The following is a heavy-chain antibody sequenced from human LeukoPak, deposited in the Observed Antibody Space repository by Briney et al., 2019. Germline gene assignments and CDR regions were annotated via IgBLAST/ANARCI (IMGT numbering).Heavy chain of an antibody. Sequence: ASVKDSCQASGYTFTTYGISWVRQAPGQGLEWMGCTRSYNGNTNDAQNVQGRVTMTTDTSRSTAYMELTRLTSDDTAVYYCARLHPYASGMEDGFDIWGQGTTVTVSS. J-gene: IGHJ3*02. CDR2: TRSYNGNT. D-gene: IGHD3-10*01. CDR1: GYTFTTYG. CDR3: ARLHPYASGMEDGFDI. V-gene: IGHV1-18*01.